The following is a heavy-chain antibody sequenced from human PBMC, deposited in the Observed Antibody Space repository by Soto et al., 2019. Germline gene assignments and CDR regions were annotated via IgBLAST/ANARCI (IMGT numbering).Heavy chain of an antibody. CDR2: VYPGDSDT. CDR3: ASRSSSSVFDY. CDR1: GYSFSSYW. J-gene: IGHJ4*02. Sequence: GESLKISCKGSGYSFSSYWIGWVRQMPGKGLEWMGIVYPGDSDTRYSPSFQGQVTISADKSISTAYLQWSSLKASDTAMYYCASRSSSSVFDYWGQGTLVTVSS. V-gene: IGHV5-51*01. D-gene: IGHD6-13*01.